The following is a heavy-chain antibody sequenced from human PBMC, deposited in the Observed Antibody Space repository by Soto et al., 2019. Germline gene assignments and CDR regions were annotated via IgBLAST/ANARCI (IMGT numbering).Heavy chain of an antibody. V-gene: IGHV3-48*03. J-gene: IGHJ6*02. CDR3: ARDYYDSSGYYCCYYYGMDV. CDR2: ISSSGSTI. Sequence: EVQLVESGGGLVQPGGSLRLSCAASGFTFSSYEMNWVRQAPGKGLEWVSYISSSGSTIYYADSVKGRFTISRDNAKNSLYLQINSLRAEDTAVYYCARDYYDSSGYYCCYYYGMDVWGQGTTVTVSS. CDR1: GFTFSSYE. D-gene: IGHD3-22*01.